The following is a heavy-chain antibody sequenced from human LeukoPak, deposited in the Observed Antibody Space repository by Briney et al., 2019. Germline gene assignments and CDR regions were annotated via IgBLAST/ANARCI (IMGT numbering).Heavy chain of an antibody. CDR1: GFTFSSYG. Sequence: GGSLRLSCAVSGFTFSSYGMHWVRQAPGKGLEWVAVTSYDGSNKSYADSVKGRFTISRDNSKNTLYLQTNSLRAEDTAVYYCAKTENVGATVDAFDIWGQGTMVTVSS. CDR2: TSYDGSNK. CDR3: AKTENVGATVDAFDI. D-gene: IGHD1-26*01. J-gene: IGHJ3*02. V-gene: IGHV3-30*18.